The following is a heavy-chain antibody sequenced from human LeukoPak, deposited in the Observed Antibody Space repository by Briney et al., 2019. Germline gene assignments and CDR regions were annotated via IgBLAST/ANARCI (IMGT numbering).Heavy chain of an antibody. CDR3: ARSGEITTVLSYYFDY. D-gene: IGHD4-17*01. J-gene: IGHJ4*02. Sequence: PSETLSLTCAVYGGSFSGYYWSWIRQPPGKGLEWIGYIYYSGSTNYNPSLKSRVTILVDTSKNQFSLKLSSVTAADTAVYYCARSGEITTVLSYYFDYWGQGTLVTVSS. V-gene: IGHV4-59*08. CDR2: IYYSGST. CDR1: GGSFSGYY.